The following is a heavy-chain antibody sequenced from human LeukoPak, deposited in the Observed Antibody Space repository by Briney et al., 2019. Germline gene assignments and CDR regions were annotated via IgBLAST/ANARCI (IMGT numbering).Heavy chain of an antibody. CDR1: GFTFSSHS. Sequence: GGSLRLSCAASGFTFSSHSMNWVRQAPGKGLEWVSYISSSSSTIYYAGSVKGRFTISRDNAKNSLYLQMNSLRAEDTAVYYCARGAYYYEDWGQGTLVTVSS. J-gene: IGHJ4*02. D-gene: IGHD3-22*01. V-gene: IGHV3-48*01. CDR3: ARGAYYYED. CDR2: ISSSSSTI.